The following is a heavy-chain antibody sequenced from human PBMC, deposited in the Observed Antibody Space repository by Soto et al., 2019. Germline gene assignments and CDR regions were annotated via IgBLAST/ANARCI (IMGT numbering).Heavy chain of an antibody. CDR3: AREILLTTTYYYYYYMDV. V-gene: IGHV3-72*01. CDR2: TRNKANSYTT. J-gene: IGHJ6*03. Sequence: GGSLRLSCAASGFTFSDHYMDWVRQAPGKGLEWVGRTRNKANSYTTEYAASVKGRFTISRDDSKNSLYLQMNSLKTEDTAVYYCAREILLTTTYYYYYYMDVWGKGTTVTVSS. CDR1: GFTFSDHY. D-gene: IGHD4-4*01.